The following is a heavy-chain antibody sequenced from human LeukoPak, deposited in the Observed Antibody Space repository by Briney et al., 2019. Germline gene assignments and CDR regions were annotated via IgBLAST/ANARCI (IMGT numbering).Heavy chain of an antibody. CDR3: ASGRQLGY. D-gene: IGHD6-6*01. CDR1: GFTFSNYW. J-gene: IGHJ4*02. CDR2: IKEDGSEE. Sequence: PGGSLRLSCAASGFTFSNYWMSWVRQASGKGLEWVANIKEDGSEEYYVDSVKGRFTISRDNAKNSLYLQMNNLRAEDTAIYYCASGRQLGYWGQGTLVTVSS. V-gene: IGHV3-7*01.